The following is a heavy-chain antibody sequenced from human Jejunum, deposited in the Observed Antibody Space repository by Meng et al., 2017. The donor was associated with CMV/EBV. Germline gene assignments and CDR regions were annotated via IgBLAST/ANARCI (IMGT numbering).Heavy chain of an antibody. V-gene: IGHV3-23*01. J-gene: IGHJ1*01. Sequence: SGFTFSSYAMSWVRQAPGKGLEWVSGISGSGGGTYYADSVNGRFTISRDNSKNTLYVQMNSLRADDTAIYYCAGSHSTSWNSGDFQHWGQGTLVTVSS. CDR1: GFTFSSYA. D-gene: IGHD2/OR15-2a*01. CDR3: AGSHSTSWNSGDFQH. CDR2: ISGSGGGT.